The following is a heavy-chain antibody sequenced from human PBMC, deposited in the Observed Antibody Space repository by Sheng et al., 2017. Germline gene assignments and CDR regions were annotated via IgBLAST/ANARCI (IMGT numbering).Heavy chain of an antibody. CDR3: ARVHRKYSSSWYWFDP. V-gene: IGHV3-11*05. CDR2: ISSSSSYT. J-gene: IGHJ5*02. D-gene: IGHD6-13*01. Sequence: QVQLVESGGGLVKPGGSLRLSCAASGFTFSDYYMSWIRQAPGKGLEWVSYISSSSSYTNYADSVKGRFTISRDNAKNSLYLQMNSLRAEDTAVYYCARVHRKYSSSWYWFDPWGQGTLVTVSS. CDR1: GFTFSDYY.